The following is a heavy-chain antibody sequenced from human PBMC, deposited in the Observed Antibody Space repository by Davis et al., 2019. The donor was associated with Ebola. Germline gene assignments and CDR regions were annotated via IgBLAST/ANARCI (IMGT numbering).Heavy chain of an antibody. CDR2: IGTESDT. D-gene: IGHD4-11*01. V-gene: IGHV3-13*01. J-gene: IGHJ6*02. CDR3: TRVRWTVTNSKYYWYGMDV. CDR1: GFTFRAFW. Sequence: PGGSLRLSCAASGFTFRAFWMHWVRQPTGRGLEWVSTIGTESDTDYPASVKGRFTISRENGKNSLYLQMNSLTVGGTAVYYCTRVRWTVTNSKYYWYGMDVWGQGTAVIVSS.